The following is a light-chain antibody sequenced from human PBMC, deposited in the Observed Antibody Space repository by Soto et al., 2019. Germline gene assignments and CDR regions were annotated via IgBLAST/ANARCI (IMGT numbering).Light chain of an antibody. V-gene: IGLV2-23*02. Sequence: QSALTQPASVSGSPGQSIAISCTGNSGGIGTFNLVSWYQQHPGKAPKLIIYEVNKRPSGISSRFSGSKSGNTASLTISGLKVEDEADYYCCSSGGSPTYVFGTGTKLTVL. CDR2: EVN. CDR3: CSSGGSPTYV. CDR1: SGGIGTFNL. J-gene: IGLJ1*01.